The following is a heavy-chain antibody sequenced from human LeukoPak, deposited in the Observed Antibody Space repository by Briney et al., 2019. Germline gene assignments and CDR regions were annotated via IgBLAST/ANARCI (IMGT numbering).Heavy chain of an antibody. CDR3: ARFSPRAMGNYLDF. J-gene: IGHJ4*02. V-gene: IGHV3-23*01. Sequence: GGSLRLSCAASGFTFSNYAMTWVRQAPGKGPEWVSTMTGNGGTAFYADSVKGRFTISRDNSKNTLYLQMNSLRAEDTAVYYCARFSPRAMGNYLDFWGQGTLVTVSS. D-gene: IGHD7-27*01. CDR1: GFTFSNYA. CDR2: MTGNGGTA.